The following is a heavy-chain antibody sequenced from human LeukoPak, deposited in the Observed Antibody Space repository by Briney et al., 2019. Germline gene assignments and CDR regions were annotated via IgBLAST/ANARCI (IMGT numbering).Heavy chain of an antibody. V-gene: IGHV1-18*01. J-gene: IGHJ4*02. CDR1: GYTFTSYG. CDR2: ISAYNGNT. D-gene: IGHD1-26*01. Sequence: ASVKVSCKASGYTFTSYGISWVRQAPGQGLEWMGWISAYNGNTNYAQKLQGRVTMTTDTSTSTAYMELRSLRSDDTAVYYCARVGSQTGSGSYYYFDYWGQGTLVTVSS. CDR3: ARVGSQTGSGSYYYFDY.